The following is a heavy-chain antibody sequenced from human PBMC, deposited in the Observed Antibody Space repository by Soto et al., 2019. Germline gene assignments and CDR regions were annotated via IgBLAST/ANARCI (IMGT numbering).Heavy chain of an antibody. Sequence: QVQLQQWGAGLLKPSETLSLTCAVYGGSFSGYYWSWIRQPPGKGLEWIGEINHSGSTNYNPSLKSRVTISVATSKNQFSLKLSSVTAADTAVYYCARERAVLLWFGVNWFDPWGQGTLVTVSS. CDR3: ARERAVLLWFGVNWFDP. J-gene: IGHJ5*02. CDR2: INHSGST. D-gene: IGHD3-10*01. CDR1: GGSFSGYY. V-gene: IGHV4-34*01.